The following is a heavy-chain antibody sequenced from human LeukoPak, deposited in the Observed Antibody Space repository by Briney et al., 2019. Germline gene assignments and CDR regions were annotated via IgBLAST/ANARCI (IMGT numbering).Heavy chain of an antibody. V-gene: IGHV3-23*01. D-gene: IGHD3-10*01. Sequence: GGSLRLSCAASGFTFSSYAMSWVRQAPGKGLEWVSAISGSGGSTYYADSVKGRFTISRDNSKNTLYLQMNSLRAEDTAVYYCARGGGYGSGPYWGQGTLVTVSS. CDR2: ISGSGGST. CDR1: GFTFSSYA. CDR3: ARGGGYGSGPY. J-gene: IGHJ4*02.